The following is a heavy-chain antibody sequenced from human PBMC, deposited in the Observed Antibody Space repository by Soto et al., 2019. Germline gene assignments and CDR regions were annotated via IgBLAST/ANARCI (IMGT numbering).Heavy chain of an antibody. CDR1: GFTFSSYS. J-gene: IGHJ3*02. V-gene: IGHV3-21*01. CDR2: ISSSSSYI. D-gene: IGHD2-2*03. Sequence: EVQLVESGGGLVKPGGSLRLSCAASGFTFSSYSMNWVRQAPGKGLEWVSSISSSSSYIYYADSVKGRFTISRDNAKNSLYLQINSLRAEDTAVYYCARDPGGYSAFDIWGQGTMVTVSS. CDR3: ARDPGGYSAFDI.